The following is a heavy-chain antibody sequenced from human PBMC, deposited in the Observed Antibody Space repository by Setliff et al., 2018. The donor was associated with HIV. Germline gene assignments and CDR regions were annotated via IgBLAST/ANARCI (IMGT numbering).Heavy chain of an antibody. CDR1: GFSIGDHY. Sequence: GGSLRLSCVASGFSIGDHYMDWVRQAPGKGLEWVGRTRNRANNYITDYATSVQGRFTTSRDYSKDSLFLQMDNLKTEDTGVYYCAAPRSNLYDSTIAYWGQGTQVTVS. CDR3: AAPRSNLYDSTIAY. J-gene: IGHJ4*02. V-gene: IGHV3-72*01. D-gene: IGHD3-16*02. CDR2: TRNRANNYIT.